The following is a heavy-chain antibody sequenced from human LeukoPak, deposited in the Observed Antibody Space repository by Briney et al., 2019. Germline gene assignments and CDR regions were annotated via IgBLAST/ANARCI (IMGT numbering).Heavy chain of an antibody. V-gene: IGHV3-23*01. D-gene: IGHD4-17*01. Sequence: GGSLRLSCAASGFTFSSYAMSWVRQAPGKGLEWVSAISGSGGSTYYADSVKGRFTISRDNSKNTLYLQMNSLRAEDTAVYYCAKAGDFYGDYDPFDYWGQGTLVTVSS. CDR2: ISGSGGST. CDR3: AKAGDFYGDYDPFDY. CDR1: GFTFSSYA. J-gene: IGHJ4*02.